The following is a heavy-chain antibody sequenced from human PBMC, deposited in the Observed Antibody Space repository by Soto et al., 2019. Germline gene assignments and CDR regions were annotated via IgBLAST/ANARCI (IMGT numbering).Heavy chain of an antibody. CDR1: GYTFTSYD. Sequence: ASVKVSCKASGYTFTSYDINWVRQATGQGLEWMGWMNPNSGNTGYAQKFQGRVTMTRNTSISTAYMELSSLRSEDTAVYYCARGRFKDCSGGSCCSYWGQGTLVTAPQ. J-gene: IGHJ4*02. CDR3: ARGRFKDCSGGSCCSY. D-gene: IGHD2-15*01. CDR2: MNPNSGNT. V-gene: IGHV1-8*01.